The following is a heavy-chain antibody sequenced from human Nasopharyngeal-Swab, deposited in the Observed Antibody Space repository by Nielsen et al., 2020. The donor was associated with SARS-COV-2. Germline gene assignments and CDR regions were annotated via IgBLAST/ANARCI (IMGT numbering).Heavy chain of an antibody. V-gene: IGHV3-73*01. CDR2: IGDKAHNYAT. J-gene: IGHJ4*02. Sequence: WIRQPPGKGLEWVGRIGDKAHNYATTYAASVKGRFTISRDDSKNTAFLQMGSLKTEDTALYYCTTDYYFDYWGQGTLVTVSS. CDR3: TTDYYFDY.